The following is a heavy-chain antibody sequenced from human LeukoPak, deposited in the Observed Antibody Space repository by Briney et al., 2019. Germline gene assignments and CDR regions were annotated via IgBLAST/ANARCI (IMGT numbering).Heavy chain of an antibody. CDR1: GGSIHSRSHL. J-gene: IGHJ5*02. CDR3: ARVDSYDRSGHFDP. D-gene: IGHD3-22*01. Sequence: SETLSLTCSVSGGSIHSRSHLWGWIRQPPGKGLEWIGSIEDSGSTYYNPSLKSRVTTSIYTSKNQFSLELTSVTAADTAVYYCARVDSYDRSGHFDPWGQGTLVSVSS. CDR2: IEDSGST. V-gene: IGHV4-39*07.